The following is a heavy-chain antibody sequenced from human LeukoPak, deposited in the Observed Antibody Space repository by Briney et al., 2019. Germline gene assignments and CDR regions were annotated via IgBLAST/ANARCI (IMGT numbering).Heavy chain of an antibody. Sequence: SETLSLTCTVSGGSISSYYWSWIRQPPGKRLERIGYIYYSGSTNYNPSLKSRVTISVDTSKNQFSLKLSSVTAADTAVYYCARATAVQEYYFDYWGQGTLVTVSS. CDR1: GGSISSYY. CDR3: ARATAVQEYYFDY. CDR2: IYYSGST. J-gene: IGHJ4*02. D-gene: IGHD6-13*01. V-gene: IGHV4-59*01.